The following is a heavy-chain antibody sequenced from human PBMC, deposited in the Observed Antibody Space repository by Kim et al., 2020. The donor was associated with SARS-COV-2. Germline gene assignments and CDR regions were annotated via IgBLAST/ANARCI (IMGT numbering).Heavy chain of an antibody. Sequence: GGSLRLSCAASGFTFSSYGMHWVRQAPGKGLEWVAVISYDGSNKYYADSVKGRFTISRDNSKNTLFLQMNSLRAEDTAVYYCAKGLLVPPWGQGTLVTVS. J-gene: IGHJ5*02. CDR1: GFTFSSYG. CDR2: ISYDGSNK. D-gene: IGHD2-8*02. CDR3: AKGLLVPP. V-gene: IGHV3-30*18.